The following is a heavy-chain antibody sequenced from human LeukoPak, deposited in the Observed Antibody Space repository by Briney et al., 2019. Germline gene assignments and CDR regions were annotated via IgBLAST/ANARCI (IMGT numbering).Heavy chain of an antibody. CDR3: AKDHYKIAAAARGGFDS. V-gene: IGHV3-23*01. J-gene: IGHJ4*02. Sequence: AGGSLRLSCAGSGFTFNNFAMNWVRQAPGKGLEWVSSIAGSGGSSHYADSVKGRFTISRDNSKNTLYLEMTSLRAEGTAIYYCAKDHYKIAAAARGGFDSWGLGALVTVSS. D-gene: IGHD6-13*01. CDR2: IAGSGGSS. CDR1: GFTFNNFA.